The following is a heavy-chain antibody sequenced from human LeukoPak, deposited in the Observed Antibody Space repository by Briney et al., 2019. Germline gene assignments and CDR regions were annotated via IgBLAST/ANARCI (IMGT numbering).Heavy chain of an antibody. J-gene: IGHJ5*02. CDR1: GYSFTSYW. D-gene: IGHD3-10*01. V-gene: IGHV5-51*01. CDR2: IYPGDSDT. Sequence: GESLKISCKGSGYSFTSYWIGWVRQMPGKGLEWMGIIYPGDSDTRYSPSFQGQVTISADKSISTAYLQWSSLKASDTAMYYCARQEGLLWFGESNWFDPWGQGTLVTVSS. CDR3: ARQEGLLWFGESNWFDP.